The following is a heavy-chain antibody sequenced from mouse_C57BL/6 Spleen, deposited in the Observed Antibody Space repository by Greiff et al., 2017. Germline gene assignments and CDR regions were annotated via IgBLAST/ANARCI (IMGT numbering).Heavy chain of an antibody. J-gene: IGHJ1*03. CDR2: INPNNGGT. V-gene: IGHV1-18*01. CDR3: ARRYYGSSDWYFDV. Sequence: VQLQQSGPELVKPGASVKIPCKASGYTFTDYNMDWVKQSHGKSLEWIGDINPNNGGTIYNQKFKGQATLTVDKSSSTAYMELRSLTSEDTAVXYCARRYYGSSDWYFDVWGTGTTVTGSS. CDR1: GYTFTDYN. D-gene: IGHD1-1*01.